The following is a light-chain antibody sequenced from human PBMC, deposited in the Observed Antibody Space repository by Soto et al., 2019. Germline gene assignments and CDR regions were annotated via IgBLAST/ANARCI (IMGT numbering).Light chain of an antibody. V-gene: IGLV1-44*01. J-gene: IGLJ1*01. CDR1: NSNIGSNT. Sequence: QSVLTQPPSASGTPGQRVTISCSGSNSNIGSNTVTWYQQLPGTAPLLLIYSNNQWSSGVPDRFSGSRSGTSGSLAISGLQSEDEADYYCATWDDRLNGYVFGSGTKVTVL. CDR3: ATWDDRLNGYV. CDR2: SNN.